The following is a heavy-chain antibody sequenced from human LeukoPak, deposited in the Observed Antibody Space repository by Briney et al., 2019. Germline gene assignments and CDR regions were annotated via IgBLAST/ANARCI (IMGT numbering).Heavy chain of an antibody. Sequence: SETLSLTCAVYGGSFSGYYWSWIRQPPGKGLEWIGEINHSGSTNYNPSLKSRVTISVDTSKNQFSLKLSSVTAADTAVYYCARAVDIVATITYWGQGTLVTVSS. J-gene: IGHJ4*02. CDR3: ARAVDIVATITY. CDR2: INHSGST. D-gene: IGHD5-12*01. CDR1: GGSFSGYY. V-gene: IGHV4-34*01.